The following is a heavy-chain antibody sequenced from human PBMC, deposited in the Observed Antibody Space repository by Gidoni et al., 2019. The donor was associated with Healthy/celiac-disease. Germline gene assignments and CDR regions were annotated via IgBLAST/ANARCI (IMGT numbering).Heavy chain of an antibody. J-gene: IGHJ1*01. CDR3: AKGTTVKWDEAYFQH. V-gene: IGHV3-9*01. D-gene: IGHD4-17*01. CDR1: GFTFDDYA. Sequence: GGLVQPGRSLRLSCAASGFTFDDYAMHWVRQAPGKGLEWVSGISWNSGSIGYADSVKGRFTISRDNAKNSLYLQMNSLRAEDTALYYCAKGTTVKWDEAYFQHWGQGTLVTVSS. CDR2: ISWNSGSI.